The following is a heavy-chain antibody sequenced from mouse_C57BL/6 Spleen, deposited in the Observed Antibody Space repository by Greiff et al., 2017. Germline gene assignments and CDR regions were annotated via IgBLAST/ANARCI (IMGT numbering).Heavy chain of an antibody. D-gene: IGHD3-2*02. CDR3: ARGTAQAPGTH. Sequence: QVQLQQPGAELVRPGSSVKLSCKASGYTFTSYWMHWVKQRPIQGLEWIGNIDPSDSDTHYNQKFKDKATLTVDKSSSTAYMQLSRLPSEDSAVYYCARGTAQAPGTHWGEETLVTVSA. CDR2: IDPSDSDT. V-gene: IGHV1-52*01. CDR1: GYTFTSYW. J-gene: IGHJ3*01.